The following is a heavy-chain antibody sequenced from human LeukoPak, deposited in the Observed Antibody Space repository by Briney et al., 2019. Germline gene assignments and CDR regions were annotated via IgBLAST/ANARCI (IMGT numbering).Heavy chain of an antibody. D-gene: IGHD5-18*01. CDR1: GFTFNTYT. Sequence: PGGSLRLSCAASGFTFNTYTMNRVRQAPGKGLEWVSYISGSSGIIDYADSVRGRFTISRDNAKNSLYLQMNSLRAEDTAVYYCARHSSGGRYSYGGGLDYWGQGTLVTVSS. J-gene: IGHJ4*02. CDR3: ARHSSGGRYSYGGGLDY. CDR2: ISGSSGII. V-gene: IGHV3-48*01.